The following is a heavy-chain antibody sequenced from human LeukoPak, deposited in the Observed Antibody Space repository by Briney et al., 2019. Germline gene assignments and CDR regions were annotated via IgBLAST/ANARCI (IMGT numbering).Heavy chain of an antibody. D-gene: IGHD3-9*01. CDR1: GYTFTGYH. CDR3: ARDYDILTGYYRERGFDY. J-gene: IGHJ4*02. CDR2: INPDSGGT. V-gene: IGHV1-2*02. Sequence: ASVKVSCKASGYTFTGYHIHWVRQAPGQGLEWMGWINPDSGGTNYAQKFQGRVTMTRDTSISTAYMELSRLRSDDTAVYYCARDYDILTGYYRERGFDYWGQGTLVTVSS.